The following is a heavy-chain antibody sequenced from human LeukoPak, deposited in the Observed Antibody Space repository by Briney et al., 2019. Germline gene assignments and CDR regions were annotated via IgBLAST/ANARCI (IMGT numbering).Heavy chain of an antibody. CDR1: GGSISSSSYY. CDR2: IYYSGST. Sequence: SETLSLTCTVSGGSISSSSYYWGWIRQPPGKGLEWIGSIYYSGSTYYNPSLKSRVTISVDTSKNQFSLKLSSVTAADTAVYYCARGGRGIKMWGQGTLVTVSS. J-gene: IGHJ4*02. CDR3: ARGGRGIKM. D-gene: IGHD1-14*01. V-gene: IGHV4-39*07.